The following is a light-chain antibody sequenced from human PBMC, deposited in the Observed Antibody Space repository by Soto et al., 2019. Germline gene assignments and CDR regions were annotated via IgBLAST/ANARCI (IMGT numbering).Light chain of an antibody. CDR1: SNDVGGYVY. J-gene: IGLJ2*01. CDR2: DVS. CDR3: GSYTTSSALVL. V-gene: IGLV2-14*03. Sequence: QSALTQPASVSGSPGQSITISCTGTSNDVGGYVYVSWYQQHPGKAPKLIIFDVSNRPSGASNRFSGSKSGNAASLIISGLQSEDEADYYCGSYTTSSALVLFGGGTKLTVL.